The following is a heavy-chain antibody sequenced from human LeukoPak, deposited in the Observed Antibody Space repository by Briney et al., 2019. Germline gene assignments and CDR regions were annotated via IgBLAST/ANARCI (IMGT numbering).Heavy chain of an antibody. CDR3: ARTLADAYGSGSYWSYYYYGMDV. J-gene: IGHJ6*02. V-gene: IGHV3-74*01. D-gene: IGHD3-10*01. Sequence: PGGSLRLSCAASGFTFSSYWMHWVRQAPGKGLVWVSRINSDGSSTSYADSVKGRFTTSRDNAKNTLYLQMNSLRAEDTAVYYCARTLADAYGSGSYWSYYYYGMDVWGQGTTVTVSS. CDR1: GFTFSSYW. CDR2: INSDGSST.